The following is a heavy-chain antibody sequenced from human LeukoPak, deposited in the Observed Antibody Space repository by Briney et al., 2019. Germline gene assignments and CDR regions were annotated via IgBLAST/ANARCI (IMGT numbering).Heavy chain of an antibody. CDR1: GFTFSTFG. Sequence: GGSLRLSCTASGFTFSTFGMHWVRQAPGKGLEWVAVISYDGGNQYYADSGKGRFTISRDNAKNTLYLQMNSLRAEDTAVYYCARAVDTAMVIGYYFDYWGQGTLVTVSS. J-gene: IGHJ4*02. CDR2: ISYDGGNQ. CDR3: ARAVDTAMVIGYYFDY. D-gene: IGHD5-18*01. V-gene: IGHV3-30*03.